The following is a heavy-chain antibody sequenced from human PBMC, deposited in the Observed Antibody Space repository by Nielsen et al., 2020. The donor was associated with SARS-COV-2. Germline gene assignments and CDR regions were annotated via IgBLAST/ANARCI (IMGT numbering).Heavy chain of an antibody. D-gene: IGHD2-2*02. J-gene: IGHJ4*02. V-gene: IGHV3-23*01. CDR1: GFTFSSYA. CDR2: ISGSGGST. Sequence: GESLKISCAASGFTFSSYAMSWVRQAPGKGLEWVSAISGSGGSTYYADSVKGRFTISRDNAKNSLYLQMNSLRAEDTAVYYCARDFPYCSSTSCYTIFFDYWGQGTLVTASS. CDR3: ARDFPYCSSTSCYTIFFDY.